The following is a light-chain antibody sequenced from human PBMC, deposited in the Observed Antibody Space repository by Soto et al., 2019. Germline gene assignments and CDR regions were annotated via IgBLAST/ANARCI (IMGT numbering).Light chain of an antibody. CDR1: QDISNS. CDR3: QRYKSAPPLFT. J-gene: IGKJ3*01. Sequence: DIQMTQSPSSLSASVGDRVTITCRASQDISNSLAWYQQKPGKVPKLVIYAASTLQSGVPSRFSGSGSGTDFTFTISSLQSENVASYYCQRYKSAPPLFTFGPGTKVQIK. V-gene: IGKV1-27*01. CDR2: AAS.